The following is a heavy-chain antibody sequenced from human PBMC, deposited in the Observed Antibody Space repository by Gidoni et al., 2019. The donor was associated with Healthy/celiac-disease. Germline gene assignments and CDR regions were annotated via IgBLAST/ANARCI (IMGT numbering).Heavy chain of an antibody. CDR3: ARDYDYVWGSYGY. CDR1: GFTFSRYG. J-gene: IGHJ4*02. Sequence: EVQLVASGGGLVKPGGSLRLSCAASGFTFSRYGMNWLRQAPGKGLEWVSSMSSSSSYIYYADSVKGRFTISRYNAKTSLYLQMNSLRAEDTAVYYCARDYDYVWGSYGYWGQGTLVTVSS. V-gene: IGHV3-21*01. CDR2: MSSSSSYI. D-gene: IGHD3-16*01.